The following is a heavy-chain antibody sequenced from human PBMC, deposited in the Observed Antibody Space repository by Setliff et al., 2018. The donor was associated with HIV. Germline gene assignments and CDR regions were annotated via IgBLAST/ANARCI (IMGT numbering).Heavy chain of an antibody. J-gene: IGHJ4*02. CDR2: INQDGSEK. CDR1: RFPFSSYC. V-gene: IGHV3-7*01. Sequence: PGGSLRLSCAASRFPFSSYCMSWVRQAPGKGLEFVANINQDGSEKYFLDSVKGRFTVSRDNAKNSLFLQMNTLTAEDTAVYYCARNYNFWSGYHTPWYFDDWGQGTLVTVS. D-gene: IGHD3-3*01. CDR3: ARNYNFWSGYHTPWYFDD.